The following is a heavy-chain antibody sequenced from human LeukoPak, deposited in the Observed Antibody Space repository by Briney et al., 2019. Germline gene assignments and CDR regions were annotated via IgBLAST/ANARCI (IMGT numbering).Heavy chain of an antibody. V-gene: IGHV3-21*01. J-gene: IGHJ6*02. D-gene: IGHD2-2*01. CDR2: ISSGSSYI. Sequence: PGGSLRLSCAASGFTFSSYSMNWVRQAPGKGLEWVSSISSGSSYIYYADSVKGRFTISRDNAKNSLYLQMNSLRAEDTAVYYCARDPYCSSTSCHHGMDVWGQGTTVTVSS. CDR1: GFTFSSYS. CDR3: ARDPYCSSTSCHHGMDV.